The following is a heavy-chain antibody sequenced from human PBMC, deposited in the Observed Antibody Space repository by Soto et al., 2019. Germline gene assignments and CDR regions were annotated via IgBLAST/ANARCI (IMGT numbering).Heavy chain of an antibody. Sequence: SETLSLTCAVYGGSFSGYYWSWIRQPPGKGLEWIGYIYYSGSTNYNPSLKSRVTISVDTSKKQFSLKLSSVTAADTAVYYCARTLPPGSYYYGMDVWGQGTTVTVSS. J-gene: IGHJ6*02. V-gene: IGHV4-59*01. CDR2: IYYSGST. D-gene: IGHD1-26*01. CDR1: GGSFSGYY. CDR3: ARTLPPGSYYYGMDV.